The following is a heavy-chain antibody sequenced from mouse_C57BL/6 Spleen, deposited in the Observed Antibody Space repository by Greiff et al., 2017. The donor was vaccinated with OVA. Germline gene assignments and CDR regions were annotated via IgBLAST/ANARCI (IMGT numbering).Heavy chain of an antibody. D-gene: IGHD2-3*01. CDR2: IDPSDSYT. V-gene: IGHV1-59*01. CDR1: GYTFTSYW. Sequence: QVQLQQPGAELVRPGTSVKLSCKASGYTFTSYWMHWVKQRPGQGLEWIGVIDPSDSYTNYNQKFKGKATLTVDTSSSTAYMQLSSLTSEDSAVYDCARGDDGYYLFAYWGQGTLVTVSA. J-gene: IGHJ3*01. CDR3: ARGDDGYYLFAY.